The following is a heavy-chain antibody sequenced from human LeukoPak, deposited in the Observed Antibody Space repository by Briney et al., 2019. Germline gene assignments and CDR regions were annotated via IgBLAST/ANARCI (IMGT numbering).Heavy chain of an antibody. CDR3: ARLVVVVPAAIGY. J-gene: IGHJ4*02. CDR1: GYTYTGYY. Sequence: EASVKVSCKASGYTYTGYYMHWVRQAPGQGLEWMGWINPNSGGTNYAQKFQGRVTMTRDTSISTAYMELSRLRSDDTAVYYCARLVVVVPAAIGYWGQGTLVTVSS. V-gene: IGHV1-2*02. CDR2: INPNSGGT. D-gene: IGHD2-2*01.